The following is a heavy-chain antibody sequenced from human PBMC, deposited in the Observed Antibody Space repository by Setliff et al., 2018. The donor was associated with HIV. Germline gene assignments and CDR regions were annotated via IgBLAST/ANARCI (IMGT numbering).Heavy chain of an antibody. CDR2: VRGIAYGGTT. CDR3: TAALQQQVVRWFDP. Sequence: KPGGSLRLSCTASGFSIDDYAMNWFRQAPGRGLEWVGLVRGIAYGGTTEYAASVRGRFTISRDDSKNTLYLQMNSLKTEDTAVYYCTAALQQQVVRWFDPWGQGTLVTVSS. D-gene: IGHD6-13*01. V-gene: IGHV3-49*05. J-gene: IGHJ5*02. CDR1: GFSIDDYA.